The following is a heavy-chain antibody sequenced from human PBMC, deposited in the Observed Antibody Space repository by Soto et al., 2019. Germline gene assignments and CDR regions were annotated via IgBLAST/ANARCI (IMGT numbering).Heavy chain of an antibody. Sequence: SETLSLTCAVYGGSFSGYYWSWIRQPPGKGLEWIWEINHSGSTNYNPSLKSRVTISVDTSKNQFSLKLSSVTAADTAVYYCARGNVGLQTYYYMDVWGKGTTVTVSS. CDR1: GGSFSGYY. V-gene: IGHV4-34*01. CDR3: ARGNVGLQTYYYMDV. CDR2: INHSGST. D-gene: IGHD5-12*01. J-gene: IGHJ6*03.